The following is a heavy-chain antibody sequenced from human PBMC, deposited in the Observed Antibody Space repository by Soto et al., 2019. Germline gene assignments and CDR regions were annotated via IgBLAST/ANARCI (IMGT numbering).Heavy chain of an antibody. CDR3: ARDPPDYGMDV. Sequence: QVQLQESGPGLVKPSQTLSLTCTVSGGSISSGDYYWSWIRQPPGKGLEWIGYIYYSGSTYYNPSLKSXXTXSXXTSKNQFSLKLSSVTAADTAVYYCARDPPDYGMDVWGQGTTVTVSS. J-gene: IGHJ6*02. V-gene: IGHV4-30-4*01. CDR1: GGSISSGDYY. CDR2: IYYSGST.